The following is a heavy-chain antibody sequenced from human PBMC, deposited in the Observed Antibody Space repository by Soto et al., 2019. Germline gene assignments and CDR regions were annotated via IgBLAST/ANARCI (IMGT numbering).Heavy chain of an antibody. CDR2: ISSSAYT. D-gene: IGHD3-22*01. CDR3: ARNFDSGGYCSDY. CDR1: GFPFSDYY. Sequence: GGSLRLSCAACGFPFSDYYMSWIRQAPGEGLEWISYISSSAYTIYADSVKGRFTISRDNAKNSLFLQMTSLRVEDTAVYYCARNFDSGGYCSDYWGQGTLVTVSS. J-gene: IGHJ4*02. V-gene: IGHV3-11*06.